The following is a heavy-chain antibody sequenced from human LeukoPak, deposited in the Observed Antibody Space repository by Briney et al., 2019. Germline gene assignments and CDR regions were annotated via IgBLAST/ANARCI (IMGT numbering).Heavy chain of an antibody. J-gene: IGHJ4*02. CDR1: GFTFSSYS. CDR3: ASSVVVRGSDFDY. Sequence: GGSLRLSCAASGFTFSSYSMNWVRQAPGKGLEWVSSISSSSSYIYYADSVKGRFTISRDNAKNSLYLQMNSLRAEDTAVYYCASSVVVRGSDFDYWGQGTLVTVSS. V-gene: IGHV3-21*01. CDR2: ISSSSSYI. D-gene: IGHD3-10*01.